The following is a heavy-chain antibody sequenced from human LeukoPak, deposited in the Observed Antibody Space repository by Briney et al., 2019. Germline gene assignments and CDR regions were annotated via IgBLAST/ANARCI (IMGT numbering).Heavy chain of an antibody. CDR3: ARRHPYYYGSGTYSRED. V-gene: IGHV4-59*12. CDR1: GGSINGYY. CDR2: ISYSGSG. Sequence: TSETLSLTCTVSGGSINGYYWSWIRQPPGKGLEWIGYISYSGSGNSNPSLKSRVTLSLDTSKNQFSLNLRSVTAADTAIYFCARRHPYYYGSGTYSREDWGQGTLVTVSS. D-gene: IGHD3-10*01. J-gene: IGHJ4*02.